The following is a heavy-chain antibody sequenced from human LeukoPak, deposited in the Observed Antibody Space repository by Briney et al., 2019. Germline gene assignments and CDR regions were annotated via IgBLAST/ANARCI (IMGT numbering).Heavy chain of an antibody. CDR1: GYHFTIYW. V-gene: IGHV5-51*01. J-gene: IGHJ4*02. D-gene: IGHD2-15*01. CDR3: ARHDCSGTSCHFDY. CDR2: LYPGDSDT. Sequence: GESLQISCQGSGYHFTIYWIGWVRPMPGKGLEWMGILYPGDSDTQYSPSFQGQVTISVDKSISTAYLQWSSLKASDTAMYYCARHDCSGTSCHFDYWGQGTLVTVSS.